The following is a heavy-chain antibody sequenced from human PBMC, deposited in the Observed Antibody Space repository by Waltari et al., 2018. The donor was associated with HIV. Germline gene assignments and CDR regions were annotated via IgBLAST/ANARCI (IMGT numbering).Heavy chain of an antibody. D-gene: IGHD6-19*01. V-gene: IGHV4-4*02. CDR1: GGSISSSNW. CDR3: ARKNSSGWPRGLVY. CDR2: IYHSVST. J-gene: IGHJ4*02. Sequence: QVQLQESGPGLVKPSGTLSRTCAVSGGSISSSNWWSWVRQPPGKGREWIGEIYHSVSTNYNRSLKSRGTISVDKSEKQFSRTRSSVTAADTAVYYCARKNSSGWPRGLVYWGQGTLVSVSS.